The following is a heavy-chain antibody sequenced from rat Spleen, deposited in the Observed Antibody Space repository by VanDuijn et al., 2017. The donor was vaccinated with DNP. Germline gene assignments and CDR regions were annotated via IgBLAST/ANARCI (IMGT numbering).Heavy chain of an antibody. CDR1: GFTFNYYW. Sequence: EVQLTESGGDLVQPGGSLTLSCVASGFTFNYYWMTWVRQVPGKGLEWLASITRNSGATYYLDSVKGRFSISRDDAKDTLYLQMNSLRSEDTATYYCARTGSWYFDFWGPGTMVTVSS. CDR3: ARTGSWYFDF. CDR2: ITRNSGAT. D-gene: IGHD5-1*01. J-gene: IGHJ1*01. V-gene: IGHV5-31*01.